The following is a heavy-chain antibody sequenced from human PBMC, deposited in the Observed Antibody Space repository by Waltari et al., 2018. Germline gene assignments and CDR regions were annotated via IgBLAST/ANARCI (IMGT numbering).Heavy chain of an antibody. D-gene: IGHD6-6*01. CDR2: IRYDGSNK. V-gene: IGHV3-30*02. CDR3: AKAEYSSSSEVADP. CDR1: GFTFSSYG. Sequence: QVQLVESGGGVVQPGGSLRLSCAASGFTFSSYGMHWVRQAPGKGLEWVAFIRYDGSNKYYADSVKGRFTISRDNSKNTLYLQMNSLRAEDTAVYYCAKAEYSSSSEVADPWGQGTLVTVSS. J-gene: IGHJ5*02.